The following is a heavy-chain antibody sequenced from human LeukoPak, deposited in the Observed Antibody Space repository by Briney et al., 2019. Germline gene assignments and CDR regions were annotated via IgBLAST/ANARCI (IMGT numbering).Heavy chain of an antibody. CDR2: INPSGGST. V-gene: IGHV1-46*01. CDR3: ARDRKGGPNYYYGMDV. Sequence: GASVKVYCKASGYTFTSYYMHWVRQAPGQGLEWMGIINPSGGSTSYAQKFQGRVNMTRDTSTSTVYMELSSLRSEDTAVYYCARDRKGGPNYYYGMDVWGQGTTVTVSS. J-gene: IGHJ6*02. D-gene: IGHD3-16*01. CDR1: GYTFTSYY.